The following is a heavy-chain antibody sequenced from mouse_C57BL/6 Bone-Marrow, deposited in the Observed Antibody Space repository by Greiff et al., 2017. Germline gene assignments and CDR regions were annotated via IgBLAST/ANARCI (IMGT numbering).Heavy chain of an antibody. CDR3: APHYYGKGFDV. D-gene: IGHD1-2*01. J-gene: IGHJ1*03. CDR2: IDPENGDT. Sequence: VQLQQSGAELVRPGASVKLSCTASGFNIKDDYMHWVKQRPEQGLEWIGWIDPENGDTEYAPKFQGKATITADTSSNTAYLQLSSLTSEDTAVYYCAPHYYGKGFDVWGTGTTVTVSS. CDR1: GFNIKDDY. V-gene: IGHV14-4*01.